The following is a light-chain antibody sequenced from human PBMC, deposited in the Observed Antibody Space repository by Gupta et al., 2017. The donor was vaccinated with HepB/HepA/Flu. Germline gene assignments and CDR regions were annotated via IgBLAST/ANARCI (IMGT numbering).Light chain of an antibody. CDR2: GAS. CDR3: QRYSSSDG. J-gene: IGKJ2*03. CDR1: QSVSSSY. V-gene: IGKV3-20*01. Sequence: VLTQSPAILSLSPGERATLSCRASQSVSSSYLAWYQQKHGQAPRLLIYGASSRAPGRPGRFSCGGSLTDFTLTMRCREDEDFAVYCCQRYSSSDGFGHGTKLDIK.